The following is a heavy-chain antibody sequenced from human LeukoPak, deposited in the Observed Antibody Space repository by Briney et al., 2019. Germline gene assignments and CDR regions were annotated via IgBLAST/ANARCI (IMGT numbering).Heavy chain of an antibody. CDR3: ARDVGARLPGY. CDR1: GGSISSNNW. CDR2: IYHSGST. D-gene: IGHD6-6*01. V-gene: IGHV4-4*02. Sequence: SETLSLTCAVSGGSISSNNWWSWVRQPPGKGLEWIGEIYHSGSTNYNPSLKSRVTISVDTSKNQFSLKLTSVTAADTGVYYCARDVGARLPGYWGQGTLVTVSS. J-gene: IGHJ4*02.